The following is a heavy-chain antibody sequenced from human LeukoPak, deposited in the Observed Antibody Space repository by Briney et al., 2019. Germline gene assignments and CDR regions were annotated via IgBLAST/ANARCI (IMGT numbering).Heavy chain of an antibody. CDR1: GDSISNYY. D-gene: IGHD6-13*01. CDR2: IYTRGST. CDR3: AREAAAGTFYFDY. V-gene: IGHV4-4*07. Sequence: SETPSLTCIVSGDSISNYYWSWIRQPPGKGLEWIGRIYTRGSTNYNPSLKSRVTMSVDTSKTPFSLKLSSVTAADTAVYYCAREAAAGTFYFDYWGQGTLVTVSS. J-gene: IGHJ4*02.